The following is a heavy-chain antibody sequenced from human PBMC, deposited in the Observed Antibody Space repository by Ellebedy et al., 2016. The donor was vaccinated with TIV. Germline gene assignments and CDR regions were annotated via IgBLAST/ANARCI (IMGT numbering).Heavy chain of an antibody. V-gene: IGHV1-2*02. CDR1: GYTLTGYF. Sequence: ASVKVSCKASGYTLTGYFMHWVRQAPGQGLEWMGWINPKNGGTEYAQKFQGRVTMTTDTSINTAYMELTRLRSDDTAVFYCARENYDILTGSTDGLEIWGQGTMVTVSS. D-gene: IGHD3-9*01. CDR3: ARENYDILTGSTDGLEI. J-gene: IGHJ3*02. CDR2: INPKNGGT.